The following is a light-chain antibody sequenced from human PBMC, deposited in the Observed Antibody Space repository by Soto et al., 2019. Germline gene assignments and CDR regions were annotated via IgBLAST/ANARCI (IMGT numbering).Light chain of an antibody. CDR1: QIITRW. CDR3: QQYSRYPRT. V-gene: IGKV1-5*01. Sequence: DIQMTQSPSTLSASLGDRVTITCRASQIITRWLAWYQQRPGKAPKLLMYDASTLESGVPPRFSGSGSGTAFTLTISSLQPDDIATYYWQQYSRYPRTFGQGTKVEIK. CDR2: DAS. J-gene: IGKJ1*01.